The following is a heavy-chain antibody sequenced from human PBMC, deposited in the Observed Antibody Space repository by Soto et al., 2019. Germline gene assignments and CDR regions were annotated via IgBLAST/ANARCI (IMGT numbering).Heavy chain of an antibody. CDR3: ARTYYYGSGANWFDP. D-gene: IGHD3-10*01. CDR1: GGSISSGGYS. CDR2: IYHSGST. V-gene: IGHV4-30-2*01. J-gene: IGHJ5*02. Sequence: QLLESGSGLVKPSQTLSLTCAVSGGSISSGGYSWSWIRQPPGKGLEWIGYIYHSGSTYYNPSLKSRVTISVDRSKNQFSLKLSSVTAADTAVYYCARTYYYGSGANWFDPWGQGTLVTVSS.